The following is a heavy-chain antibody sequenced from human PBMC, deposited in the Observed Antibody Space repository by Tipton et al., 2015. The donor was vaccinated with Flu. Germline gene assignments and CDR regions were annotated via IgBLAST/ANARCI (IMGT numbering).Heavy chain of an antibody. V-gene: IGHV3-53*01. CDR2: IYSGGST. CDR1: GFTVSSNY. Sequence: SLRLSCAASGFTVSSNYMSRVRQAPGKGLEWVSVIYSGGSTYYADSVKGRFTISRDNSKNTLYLQMNSLRAEDTAVYYCARVGEYYGSGSYYPTTIDYWGQGTLVTVSS. D-gene: IGHD3-10*01. J-gene: IGHJ4*02. CDR3: ARVGEYYGSGSYYPTTIDY.